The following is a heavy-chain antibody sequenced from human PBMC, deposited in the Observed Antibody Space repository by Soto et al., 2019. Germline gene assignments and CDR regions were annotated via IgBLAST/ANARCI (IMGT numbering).Heavy chain of an antibody. Sequence: QITLTESGPTLVKPTQTLTLTCTFSGFSFSTSAVGVGWIRQPPGKALEWLALIYWDDDKRYSPFLMRWLTITKYTSTNQVVLTMTNLYPVATVTYYFAHLFFAASATRYDFDYWCQGTLVTVSS. V-gene: IGHV2-5*02. J-gene: IGHJ4*02. CDR3: AHLFFAASATRYDFDY. CDR2: IYWDDDK. CDR1: GFSFSTSAVG. D-gene: IGHD2-15*01.